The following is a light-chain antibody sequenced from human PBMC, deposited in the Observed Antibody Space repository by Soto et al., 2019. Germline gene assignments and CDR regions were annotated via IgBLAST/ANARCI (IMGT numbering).Light chain of an antibody. Sequence: DIVLTQSPGTLSLSPGERATLSCRASQSASSNYLAWYQRKPGQAPRLLIYGASSRATDIPARFSGSGSGTASRLTITRLEPEVLAVYFGQQYGSSPPTFGQGSKVEIK. CDR1: QSASSNY. V-gene: IGKV3-20*01. CDR2: GAS. CDR3: QQYGSSPPT. J-gene: IGKJ1*01.